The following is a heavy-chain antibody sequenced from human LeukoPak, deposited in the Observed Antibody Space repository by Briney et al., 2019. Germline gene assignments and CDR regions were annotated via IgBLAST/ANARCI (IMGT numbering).Heavy chain of an antibody. CDR3: ARDSTTPSSSWFSYYFYY. J-gene: IGHJ4*02. V-gene: IGHV6-1*01. Sequence: SQTLSLTCAISGDSVSSNSAAWNWIRQSPSGGLEWLGRAYYRSKWYYDYAVSVKSRITINPDTSKNQLSLQLNSVTPEDTAVYYCARDSTTPSSSWFSYYFYYWGQGTLVTVSS. D-gene: IGHD6-13*01. CDR2: AYYRSKWYY. CDR1: GDSVSSNSAA.